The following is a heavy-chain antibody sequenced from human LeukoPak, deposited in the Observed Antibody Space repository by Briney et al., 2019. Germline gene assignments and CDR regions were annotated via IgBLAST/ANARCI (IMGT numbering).Heavy chain of an antibody. D-gene: IGHD6-19*01. CDR2: TYYRSQWYS. V-gene: IGHV6-1*01. Sequence: SQTLSLTCAISGDSVSSNIAAWNWIRQSPSRGLDWLGRTYYRSQWYSDYATFVKGRISINANTSKNQVSLQLNSVTPEDAAVYYCARVAWLVVPFWGQGTLVTVSS. CDR3: ARVAWLVVPF. J-gene: IGHJ4*02. CDR1: GDSVSSNIAA.